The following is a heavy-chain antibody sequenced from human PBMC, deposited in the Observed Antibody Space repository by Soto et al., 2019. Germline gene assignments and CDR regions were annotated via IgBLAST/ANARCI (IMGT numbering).Heavy chain of an antibody. CDR2: IIGSGVST. V-gene: IGHV3-23*01. D-gene: IGHD3-16*01. J-gene: IGHJ2*01. CDR1: GFTFSSFA. Sequence: EVQMLESGGGLVQPGGSLRVSCAASGFTFSSFAMSWVRQAPGKGLEWVSSIIGSGVSTDYADSVKGLFTISRDNSKNTLYLQMNSLRAEDTAVYYCATFLGARDLWGRGTLVTVSS. CDR3: ATFLGARDL.